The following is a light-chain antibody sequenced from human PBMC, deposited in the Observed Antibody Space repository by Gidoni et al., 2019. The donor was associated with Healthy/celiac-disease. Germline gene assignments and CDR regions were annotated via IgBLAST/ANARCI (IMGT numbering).Light chain of an antibody. CDR3: CSYAGSSTAHVV. CDR1: SSDVGNYDL. Sequence: QSALTQPASVSGSPGQSITISCTGTSSDVGNYDLVSWYQQHPDKATKLMIYEGTKRPSGVSHRFSCSKSGNRASLTISGLQAEDEADYYCCSYAGSSTAHVVFGGGTKLTVL. V-gene: IGLV2-23*01. J-gene: IGLJ2*01. CDR2: EGT.